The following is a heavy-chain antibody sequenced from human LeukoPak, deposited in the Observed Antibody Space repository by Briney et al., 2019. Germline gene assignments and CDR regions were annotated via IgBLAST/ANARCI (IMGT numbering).Heavy chain of an antibody. CDR1: GYTFTGYY. J-gene: IGHJ4*02. Sequence: ASVKVSCKASGYTFTGYYMHWVRQAPGQGLEWMGWINTNTGNPTYAQGFTGRIVFSLDTSFSTAYLQISSLKAEDSAVYYCAKNGLGAVVKTDWGQGTLVTVSS. V-gene: IGHV7-4-1*02. CDR2: INTNTGNP. CDR3: AKNGLGAVVKTD. D-gene: IGHD3-22*01.